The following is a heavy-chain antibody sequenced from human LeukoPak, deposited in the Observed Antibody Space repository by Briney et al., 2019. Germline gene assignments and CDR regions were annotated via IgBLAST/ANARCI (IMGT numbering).Heavy chain of an antibody. V-gene: IGHV4-59*01. CDR3: ARVIQDCSGGSCYSIDY. Sequence: SGTLSLTCTVSGGSLSSYYWSWIRQPPGKGLECIGYIYYSGSTNYNPSLKSRVTISVDTSKNQFSLKLSSVTAADTAVYYCARVIQDCSGGSCYSIDYWGQGTLVTVSS. J-gene: IGHJ4*02. D-gene: IGHD2-15*01. CDR1: GGSLSSYY. CDR2: IYYSGST.